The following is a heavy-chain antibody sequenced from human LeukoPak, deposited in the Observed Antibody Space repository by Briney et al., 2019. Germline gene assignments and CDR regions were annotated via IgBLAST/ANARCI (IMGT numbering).Heavy chain of an antibody. V-gene: IGHV4-59*05. CDR3: ARRLYSSGFYYFDY. Sequence: SETLSLTCTVSGGSISSYYWSWIRQPPGKGLEWIGSIYYSGSTYYNPSLKSRVTISVDASKNQFSLKLSSVTAADTAVYYCARRLYSSGFYYFDYWGQGTLVTVSS. D-gene: IGHD6-19*01. CDR1: GGSISSYY. J-gene: IGHJ4*02. CDR2: IYYSGST.